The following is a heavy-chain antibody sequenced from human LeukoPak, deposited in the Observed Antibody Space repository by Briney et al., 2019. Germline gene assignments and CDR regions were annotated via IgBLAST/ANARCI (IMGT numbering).Heavy chain of an antibody. CDR1: GFTFRSYG. J-gene: IGHJ4*02. CDR3: ATSGYSSSWYFG. Sequence: GGSLRLSCAASGFTFRSYGMHWVRQAPGKGLEWVSYISRSSTTIYYADSVKGRFTISRDNAKNSLYLQMNSLRAEDTAVYYCATSGYSSSWYFGWGQGTLVTVSS. V-gene: IGHV3-48*01. CDR2: ISRSSTTI. D-gene: IGHD6-13*01.